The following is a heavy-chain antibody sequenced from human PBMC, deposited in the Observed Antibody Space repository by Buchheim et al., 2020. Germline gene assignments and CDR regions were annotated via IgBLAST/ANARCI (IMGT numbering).Heavy chain of an antibody. V-gene: IGHV3-30-3*01. CDR2: ISYDGSNK. D-gene: IGHD3-10*01. CDR1: GFTFSSYA. Sequence: QVQLVESGGGVVQPGRSLRLSCAASGFTFSSYAMHWVRQAPGKGLEWVAVISYDGSNKYYADSVKGRFTISRDNSKNTLYLQMNGLGAEDTDVYYCGRVRSGSYYNVMAWYYFDYWGQGTL. CDR3: GRVRSGSYYNVMAWYYFDY. J-gene: IGHJ4*02.